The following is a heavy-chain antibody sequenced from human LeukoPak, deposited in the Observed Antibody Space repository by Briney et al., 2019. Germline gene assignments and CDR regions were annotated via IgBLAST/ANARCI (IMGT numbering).Heavy chain of an antibody. J-gene: IGHJ4*02. CDR3: IRHYDY. CDR1: GFTFSGYL. D-gene: IGHD3-10*01. CDR2: INPDGSSA. V-gene: IGHV3-74*01. Sequence: GGSLRLSCAASGFTFSGYLMHWVRQAPGKGLAWVSRINPDGSSASYADSVKGRFTISRDNAKNTLFLQMNSLRAEDTAVYYCIRHYDYWGQGTLVTVSS.